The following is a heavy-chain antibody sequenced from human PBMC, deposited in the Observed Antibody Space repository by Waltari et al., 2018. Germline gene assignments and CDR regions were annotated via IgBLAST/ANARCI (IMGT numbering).Heavy chain of an antibody. CDR3: ATYIGASLGTAAFDV. V-gene: IGHV4-39*01. Sequence: GCIPQPPRQGLEWIGTVSYIGATCTSPSLMSRVTISRDIAKNHLSLTLGSVTAADTAIYYCATYIGASLGTAAFDVWVQGTMVNVSS. J-gene: IGHJ3*01. D-gene: IGHD5-12*01. CDR2: VSYIGAT.